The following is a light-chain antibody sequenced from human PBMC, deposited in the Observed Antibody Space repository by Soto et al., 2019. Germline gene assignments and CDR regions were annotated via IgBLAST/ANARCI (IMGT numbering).Light chain of an antibody. J-gene: IGKJ5*01. CDR2: AAS. CDR3: QHYLNYPIT. Sequence: DIQMTQSPSSLSASVGYRVTITGRASQGIRNDLSWYQQKPGKAPKSLIYAASSLQGGVPSRFSGSGSRTDFTLTITHMQSEDFATYYCQHYLNYPITFGQGTRLEIK. V-gene: IGKV1-17*02. CDR1: QGIRND.